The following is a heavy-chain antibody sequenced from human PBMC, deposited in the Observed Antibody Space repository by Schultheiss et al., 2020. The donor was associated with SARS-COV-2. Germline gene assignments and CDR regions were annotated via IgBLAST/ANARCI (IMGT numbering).Heavy chain of an antibody. Sequence: GGSLRLSCTASGFTFSSYAMSWVRQAPGKGLEWVSSISSSSSYIYYADSVKGRFTISRDNSKNTLYLQMNSLRAEDTAVYYCARDSSYCSSTSCYVGWFDPWGQGTLVTVSS. CDR1: GFTFSSYA. J-gene: IGHJ5*02. CDR3: ARDSSYCSSTSCYVGWFDP. V-gene: IGHV3-21*01. D-gene: IGHD2-2*01. CDR2: ISSSSSYI.